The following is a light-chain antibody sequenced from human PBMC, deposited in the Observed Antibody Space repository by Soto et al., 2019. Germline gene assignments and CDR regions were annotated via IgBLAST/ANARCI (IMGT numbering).Light chain of an antibody. J-gene: IGKJ4*01. CDR3: QQRSNWPST. CDR2: DAS. V-gene: IGKV3-11*01. CDR1: QSVSSN. Sequence: EIVLTQSPATLSLSPGERATLSCRASQSVSSNLAWYQQKPGQAPRLLINDASSRATGIPDRFSGSGSGTDFTLTISRLEPEDFAVYYCQQRSNWPSTFGGGTKVEIK.